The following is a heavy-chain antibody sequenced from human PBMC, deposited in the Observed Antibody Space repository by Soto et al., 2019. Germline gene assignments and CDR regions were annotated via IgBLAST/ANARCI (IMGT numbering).Heavy chain of an antibody. CDR2: IYYSGST. J-gene: IGHJ4*02. CDR1: GGSISSYY. D-gene: IGHD3-22*01. Sequence: SETLSLTCTVSGGSISSYYWSWIRQPPGKGLEWIGYIYYSGSTNYNPSLKSRVTISVDKSKNHFSLKLSSVTAADTAVYYCARDSHFDNSTYYLTPWSYWGQGALVTVS. CDR3: ARDSHFDNSTYYLTPWSY. V-gene: IGHV4-59*12.